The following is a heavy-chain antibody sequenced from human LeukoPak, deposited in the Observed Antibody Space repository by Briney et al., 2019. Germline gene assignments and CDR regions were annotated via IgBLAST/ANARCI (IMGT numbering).Heavy chain of an antibody. CDR3: ARDRESESDSEGDY. Sequence: SETLSLTCAVYGGSFSGYYRSWIRQPPGKGLEWIGEINHSGSTNYNPSLKSRVTISVDTSKNQFSLKLSSVTAADTALYYCARDRESESDSEGDYWGQGTLVTVSS. CDR2: INHSGST. D-gene: IGHD4-11*01. V-gene: IGHV4-34*01. CDR1: GGSFSGYY. J-gene: IGHJ4*02.